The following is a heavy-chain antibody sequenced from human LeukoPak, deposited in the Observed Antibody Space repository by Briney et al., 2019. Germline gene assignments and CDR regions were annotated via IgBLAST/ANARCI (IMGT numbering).Heavy chain of an antibody. J-gene: IGHJ5*02. CDR2: IYYSGST. Sequence: PSETLSLTSTVSGGSISSHYWSWIRQPPGKGLEWIGYIYYSGSTNYNPSLKGRVTISVDTSKNQFSLKLSSVTAADTAVYYCARELIAAAGPGYNWFDPWGQGTLVTVSS. CDR1: GGSISSHY. V-gene: IGHV4-59*11. D-gene: IGHD6-13*01. CDR3: ARELIAAAGPGYNWFDP.